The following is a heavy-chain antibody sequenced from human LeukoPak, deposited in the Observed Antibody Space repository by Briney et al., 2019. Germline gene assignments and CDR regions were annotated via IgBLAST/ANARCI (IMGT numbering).Heavy chain of an antibody. CDR2: IGVGGRPT. CDR3: AKARGKVLTYYYDSSGYLFDY. Sequence: PGGSLRPSCAASGFSFSHYSMTWARQASGKGLEWISYIGVGGRPTNYADSVKARFTISRDDAQNSLYLQMNSLRAEDTAVYYCAKARGKVLTYYYDSSGYLFDYWGQGTLVTVSS. D-gene: IGHD3-22*01. J-gene: IGHJ4*02. V-gene: IGHV3-48*01. CDR1: GFSFSHYS.